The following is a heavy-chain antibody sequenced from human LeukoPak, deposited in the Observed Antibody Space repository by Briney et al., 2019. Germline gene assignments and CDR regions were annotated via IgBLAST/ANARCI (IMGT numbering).Heavy chain of an antibody. J-gene: IGHJ1*01. CDR2: IYYSGST. CDR3: ARSLYGDYGYFHH. CDR1: GGSISSGDYC. Sequence: SQPLSLTCTASGGSISSGDYCGSWIRQPPGKGLEWIGYIYYSGSTYYNPSLKSRVTIPVHTSKTQFSLKLSSVTAADTAVYYCARSLYGDYGYFHHWGQGTLVTVSS. V-gene: IGHV4-30-4*01. D-gene: IGHD4-17*01.